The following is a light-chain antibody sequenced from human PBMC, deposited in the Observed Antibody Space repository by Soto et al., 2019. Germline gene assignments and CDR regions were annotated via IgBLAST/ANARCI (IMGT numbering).Light chain of an antibody. J-gene: IGLJ3*02. CDR2: EVS. V-gene: IGLV2-23*02. CDR3: CSYAGNSGV. CDR1: SSDVGSYNF. Sequence: QSALTQPASVSGSPGQSIIISCTGTSSDVGSYNFVSWYQQHPGKAPKLMIYEVSKRPSGVSNRFSGSKSGNTASLTISGLQPEDEADYYCCSYAGNSGVFGGGTKRPS.